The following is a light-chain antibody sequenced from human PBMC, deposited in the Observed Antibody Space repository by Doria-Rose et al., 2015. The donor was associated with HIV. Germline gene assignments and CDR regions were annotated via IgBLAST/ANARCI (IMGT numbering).Light chain of an antibody. CDR3: QQYGTSRGT. V-gene: IGKV3-20*01. CDR2: DAS. Sequence: EIVLTQSPGTLSLSPGERATLSCRASQRVKSSYLAWYQQKPGQAPRLLIYDASTRATGTPDRFSGSGSGTDFTLSISRLEPEGVAVYYCQQYGTSRGTFGQGTRLEIK. CDR1: QRVKSSY. J-gene: IGKJ5*01.